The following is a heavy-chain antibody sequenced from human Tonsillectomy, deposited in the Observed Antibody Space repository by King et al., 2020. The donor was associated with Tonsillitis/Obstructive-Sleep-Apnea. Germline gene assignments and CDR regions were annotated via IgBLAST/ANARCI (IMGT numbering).Heavy chain of an antibody. Sequence: TLKESGPTLVKPTQTLTLTCTFSGFSLSTSGVGVGWIRQPPGKALEWLALIYWDDDKRYSPSLKSRLTITKDTSKNQVVLTITNMDPVVTATYYCAHSGGSRSFPLFDYWGQGTLVTVSS. CDR2: IYWDDDK. CDR3: AHSGGSRSFPLFDY. J-gene: IGHJ4*02. D-gene: IGHD6-13*01. V-gene: IGHV2-5*02. CDR1: GFSLSTSGVG.